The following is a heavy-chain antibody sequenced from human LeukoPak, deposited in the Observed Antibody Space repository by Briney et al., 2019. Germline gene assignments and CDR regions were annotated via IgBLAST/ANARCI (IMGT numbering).Heavy chain of an antibody. J-gene: IGHJ4*02. V-gene: IGHV5-51*01. Sequence: GESLKISCKGSGYSFTSYWIGWVRQMPGKGPEWMGIIYPGDSDTRYSPPFQGQVTISADKSISTAYLQWSSLKASDTAMYYCARSPRILGFDYWGQGTLVTVSS. CDR2: IYPGDSDT. CDR3: ARSPRILGFDY. D-gene: IGHD2-15*01. CDR1: GYSFTSYW.